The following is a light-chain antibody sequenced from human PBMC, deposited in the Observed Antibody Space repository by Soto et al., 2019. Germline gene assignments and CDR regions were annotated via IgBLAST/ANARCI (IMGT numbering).Light chain of an antibody. CDR1: SSDVGAYNY. Sequence: QSALTQPASVSGSPGQSITISCTGTSSDVGAYNYVSWYQQHPGKAPKLMIYDVSNRPSGVSNRFSGSKSGNTASLTISGLQTEDEADYYCTSFTSRTTWVFGGGTKLTVL. V-gene: IGLV2-14*01. CDR2: DVS. J-gene: IGLJ3*02. CDR3: TSFTSRTTWV.